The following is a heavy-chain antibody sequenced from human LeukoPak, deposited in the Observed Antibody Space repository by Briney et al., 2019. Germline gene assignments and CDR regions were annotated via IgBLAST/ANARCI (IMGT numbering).Heavy chain of an antibody. CDR3: AISYQLGLGYMDV. J-gene: IGHJ6*03. CDR1: GYTFTCYY. CDR2: INPNSGGT. D-gene: IGHD2-2*01. V-gene: IGHV1-2*02. Sequence: ASVKVSCKAPGYTFTCYYMHWVRQAPGQGLEWMGWINPNSGGTNYAQKFQGRVTMTRDTSISTAYMELSRLRSDDTAVYYCAISYQLGLGYMDVWGKGTTVTVSS.